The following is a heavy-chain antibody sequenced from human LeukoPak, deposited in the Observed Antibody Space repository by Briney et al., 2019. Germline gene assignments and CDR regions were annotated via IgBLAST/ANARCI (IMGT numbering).Heavy chain of an antibody. J-gene: IGHJ4*02. CDR2: IWYDGSNK. D-gene: IGHD3-9*01. CDR3: ARVKVRYFDWAPIDY. Sequence: GGSLRLSCAASGVTFSSYGMHWVRQAPGKGLEWVAVIWYDGSNKYYADSVKGRFTISRDNSKNTLYLQMNSLRAEDTAVYYCARVKVRYFDWAPIDYWGQGTLVAVSS. V-gene: IGHV3-33*01. CDR1: GVTFSSYG.